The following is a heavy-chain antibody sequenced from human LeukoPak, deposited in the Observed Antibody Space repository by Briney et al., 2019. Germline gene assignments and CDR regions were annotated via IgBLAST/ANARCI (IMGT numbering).Heavy chain of an antibody. Sequence: SVKVSCKASGGTFSSYTITWVRQAPGQGLEWMGGTMPLFNTPNYAQQFQGRVTITTDESTSTAYMELSSLRFEDTAMYYCARVDRYHFYLDVWGKGTTVTVSS. CDR3: ARVDRYHFYLDV. CDR2: TMPLFNTP. V-gene: IGHV1-69*05. CDR1: GGTFSSYT. J-gene: IGHJ6*03.